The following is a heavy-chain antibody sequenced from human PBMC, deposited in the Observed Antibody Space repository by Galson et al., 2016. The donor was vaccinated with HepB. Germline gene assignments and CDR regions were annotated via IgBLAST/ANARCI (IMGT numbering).Heavy chain of an antibody. CDR3: ARDHLVNMVRGDKHFHYGMDV. D-gene: IGHD3-10*01. CDR1: GFVFGDYG. CDR2: ISSDGNNK. V-gene: IGHV3-30*03. Sequence: SLRLSCAASGFVFGDYGMHWVRQAPGRGLEWVAVISSDGNNKYYGDSVKGRFTISRDNSKNTLYLQMNSLRVEDTAVYYCARDHLVNMVRGDKHFHYGMDVWGQGTAVTVSS. J-gene: IGHJ6*02.